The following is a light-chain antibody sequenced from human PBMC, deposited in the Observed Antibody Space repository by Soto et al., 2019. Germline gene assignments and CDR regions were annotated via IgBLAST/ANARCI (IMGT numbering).Light chain of an antibody. J-gene: IGLJ1*01. CDR3: PASDDGLHESV. V-gene: IGLV1-40*01. CDR1: GSNRRPDYD. Sequence: FVMTQPPSASAAPGQRVTISCTRSGSNRRPDYDVHWYQQLPGTAPKLLIYGSANRASGVSDRFSGSRSGTSASLTISGLRSDDEADYYCPASDDGLHESVFGTGTKVTVL. CDR2: GSA.